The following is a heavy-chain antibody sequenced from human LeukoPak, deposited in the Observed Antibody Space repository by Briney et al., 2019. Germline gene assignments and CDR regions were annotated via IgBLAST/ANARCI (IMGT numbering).Heavy chain of an antibody. V-gene: IGHV4-34*01. CDR2: VNHSGST. J-gene: IGHJ6*02. CDR1: GGSFSGYY. D-gene: IGHD5-12*01. CDR3: ARGYPWLRFLAVGPRYYYGMDV. Sequence: SETLSLTRAVYGGSFSGYYWSWIRQPPGKGLEWIGEVNHSGSTNYNPSLKSRVTISVDTSKNQFSLKLSSVTAADTAVYYCARGYPWLRFLAVGPRYYYGMDVWGQGTTVTVSS.